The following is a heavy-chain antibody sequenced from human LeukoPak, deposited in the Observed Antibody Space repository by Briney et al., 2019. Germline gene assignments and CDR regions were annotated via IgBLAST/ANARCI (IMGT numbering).Heavy chain of an antibody. D-gene: IGHD5-18*01. Sequence: GGSLRLSCPASGFTFNRHAMSWVRQAPGKGLEWVSGINWNGGSIGYADSVKGRFTISRDNAKNSLYLQINSLRAEDTALYYCARADKDGYGFFGFDYWGQGTLVTVSS. V-gene: IGHV3-20*04. J-gene: IGHJ4*02. CDR3: ARADKDGYGFFGFDY. CDR2: INWNGGSI. CDR1: GFTFNRHA.